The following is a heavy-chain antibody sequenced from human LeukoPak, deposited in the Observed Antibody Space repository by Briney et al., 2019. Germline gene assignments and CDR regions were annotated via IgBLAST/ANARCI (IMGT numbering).Heavy chain of an antibody. D-gene: IGHD2-2*01. V-gene: IGHV4-59*01. CDR2: IYYTGST. Sequence: SETLSLTCGVSGGAITNYYWNWIRQAPGKGLEWLGYIYYTGSTTYNPSVKSRITISLDTSKNQFSLKLSSVTAADTAVYYCARDRGSTRQYNWFDPWGQGTLVTVSS. J-gene: IGHJ5*02. CDR1: GGAITNYY. CDR3: ARDRGSTRQYNWFDP.